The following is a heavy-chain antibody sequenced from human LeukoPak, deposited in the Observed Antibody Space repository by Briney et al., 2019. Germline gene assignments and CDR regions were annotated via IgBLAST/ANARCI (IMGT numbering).Heavy chain of an antibody. V-gene: IGHV4-61*02. Sequence: SETLSLTCTVSGGSISSGSYYWSWIRQPAGKGLEWIGRIYTSGSTNYNPSLKSRVTISVDTSKNQFSLKLSSVTAADTAVYYCARVGGYMDVWGKGTTVTVSS. CDR1: GGSISSGSYY. D-gene: IGHD2-15*01. CDR3: ARVGGYMDV. J-gene: IGHJ6*03. CDR2: IYTSGST.